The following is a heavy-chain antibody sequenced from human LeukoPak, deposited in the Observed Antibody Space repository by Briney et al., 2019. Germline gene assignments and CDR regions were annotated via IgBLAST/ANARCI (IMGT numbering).Heavy chain of an antibody. V-gene: IGHV1-18*01. Sequence: ASVKVSCKASGYTFTSYGISWVRQAPGQGLEWMGWISAYNGNTNYAQKLQGRVTMTTDTSTSTAYMELRSLRSDDTAVYYCARVYCSSTSCSREDYWGQGTLVTVSS. J-gene: IGHJ4*02. CDR3: ARVYCSSTSCSREDY. CDR2: ISAYNGNT. D-gene: IGHD2-2*01. CDR1: GYTFTSYG.